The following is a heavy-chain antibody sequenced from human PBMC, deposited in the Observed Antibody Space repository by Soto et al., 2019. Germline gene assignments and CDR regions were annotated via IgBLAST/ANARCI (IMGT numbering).Heavy chain of an antibody. J-gene: IGHJ4*02. Sequence: EVQLVESGGGLVKPGGSLRLSCAASGFTFSNAWMNWVRQAPGKGLEWVGRIKSKTDGGTTDYAAPGKGRFTISRDDSKNTMYLQMNSLKTEDTAVYYCTTAERIAVAGTLSYWGQGTLVTVSS. CDR2: IKSKTDGGTT. CDR1: GFTFSNAW. V-gene: IGHV3-15*07. D-gene: IGHD6-19*01. CDR3: TTAERIAVAGTLSY.